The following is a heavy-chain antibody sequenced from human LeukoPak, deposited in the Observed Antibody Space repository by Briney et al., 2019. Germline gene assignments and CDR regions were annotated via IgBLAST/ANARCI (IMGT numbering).Heavy chain of an antibody. Sequence: GGSLRLSCSASGFTFSNYPMHWVRQAPGKGLEYVSAISSDGVSTYYGASVKGRFTISRDNAKNSLYLQMSRLRAEDTAVYYCAREKLSFFDSSGYFDYWGQGTLVTVSS. J-gene: IGHJ4*02. D-gene: IGHD3-22*01. CDR3: AREKLSFFDSSGYFDY. V-gene: IGHV3-64*04. CDR1: GFTFSNYP. CDR2: ISSDGVST.